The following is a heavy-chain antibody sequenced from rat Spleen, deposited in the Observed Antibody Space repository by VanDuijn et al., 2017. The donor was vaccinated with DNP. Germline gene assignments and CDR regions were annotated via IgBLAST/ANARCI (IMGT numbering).Heavy chain of an antibody. CDR1: GFSITSNYR. Sequence: EVQLQESGPGLVKPSQSLSLTCSVTGFSITSNYRWNWIRKFPGNKLEWMGYINSIGITNYNPSLKSRISITRDTSKNQFFLQVKSVATEDTATFYCAREVCYGWDYWGQGVMVTVSS. CDR2: INSIGIT. D-gene: IGHD1-6*01. V-gene: IGHV3-3*01. CDR3: AREVCYGWDY. J-gene: IGHJ2*01.